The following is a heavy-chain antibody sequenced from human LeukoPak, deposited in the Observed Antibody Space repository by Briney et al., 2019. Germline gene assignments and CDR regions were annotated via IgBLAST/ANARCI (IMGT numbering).Heavy chain of an antibody. Sequence: GGSLRLSCAASGFTFSSYSINWVRQAPGKGLEWVSSISSSSSYIYYADSVKGRFTISRDNAKNSLYLQMNSLRAEDTAVYYCARDLYDTRGITAFDYWGQGTLVTVSS. CDR2: ISSSSSYI. CDR3: ARDLYDTRGITAFDY. V-gene: IGHV3-21*01. J-gene: IGHJ4*02. D-gene: IGHD3-22*01. CDR1: GFTFSSYS.